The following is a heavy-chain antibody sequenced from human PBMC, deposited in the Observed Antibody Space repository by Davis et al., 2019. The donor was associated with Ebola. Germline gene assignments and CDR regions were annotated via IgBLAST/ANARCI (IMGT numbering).Heavy chain of an antibody. CDR2: ISYDGSNK. CDR1: GFTFSSYG. CDR3: AKDSLARYDFWSGENYYYYGMDV. Sequence: GGSLRLSCAASGFTFSSYGMHWVRQAPGKGLEWVAVISYDGSNKYYADSVKGRFTISRDNSKNTLYLQMNSLRAEDTAVYYCAKDSLARYDFWSGENYYYYGMDVWGKGTTVTVSP. V-gene: IGHV3-30*18. J-gene: IGHJ6*04. D-gene: IGHD3-3*01.